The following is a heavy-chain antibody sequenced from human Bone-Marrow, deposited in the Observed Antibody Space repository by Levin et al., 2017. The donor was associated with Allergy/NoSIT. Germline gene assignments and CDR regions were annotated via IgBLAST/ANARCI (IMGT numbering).Heavy chain of an antibody. J-gene: IGHJ2*01. Sequence: ASVKVSCKASGGTFSSYAISWVRQAPGQGLEWMGGIIPIFGTANYAQKFQGRVTITADESTSTAYMELSSLRSEDTAVYYCARGGGYCTGGVCLYWYFDRWGRGTLVTVSS. CDR1: GGTFSSYA. D-gene: IGHD2-8*02. CDR3: ARGGGYCTGGVCLYWYFDR. V-gene: IGHV1-69*13. CDR2: IIPIFGTA.